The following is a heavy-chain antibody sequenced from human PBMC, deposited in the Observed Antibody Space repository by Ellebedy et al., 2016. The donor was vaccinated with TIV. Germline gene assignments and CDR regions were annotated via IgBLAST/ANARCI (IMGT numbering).Heavy chain of an antibody. J-gene: IGHJ4*02. CDR3: ARGRGGSYSIPFDY. V-gene: IGHV4-34*01. CDR1: GGTFRPYS. D-gene: IGHD2-21*02. Sequence: SETLSLXCAAYGGTFRPYSWTWIRRPPGKGLEWIGEINHSGSTNYNPSLKSRVTISVDTSENQFSLKLKYVTAADTAVYYCARGRGGSYSIPFDYWGQGSLVTVSS. CDR2: INHSGST.